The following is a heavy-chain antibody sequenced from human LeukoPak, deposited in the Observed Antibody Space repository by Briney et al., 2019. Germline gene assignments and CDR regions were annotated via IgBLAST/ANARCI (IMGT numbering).Heavy chain of an antibody. J-gene: IGHJ3*02. CDR3: ARVAPGIDAFDI. Sequence: ASVKVSCKASGYTFTSYGISWVRQAPGQGLEWMGWISAYNGNTNYAQKLQGRVTMTTNTSTSTAYMELRSLRSDDTAVYYCARVAPGIDAFDIWGQGTMVTVSS. V-gene: IGHV1-18*01. D-gene: IGHD3-10*01. CDR1: GYTFTSYG. CDR2: ISAYNGNT.